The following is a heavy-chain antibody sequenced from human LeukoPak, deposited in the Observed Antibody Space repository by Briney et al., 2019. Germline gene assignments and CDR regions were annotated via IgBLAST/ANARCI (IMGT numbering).Heavy chain of an antibody. V-gene: IGHV3-74*01. CDR1: GFTFSSYA. Sequence: GGSLRLSCAASGFTFSSYAMSWVRQAPGKGLVWVTRINSDGSSTSYADSVKGRFTVSRDNAKNTLYLQMASLRADDTAIYYCARGPGARSGWDGTDYWGQGILVTVSS. D-gene: IGHD6-19*01. J-gene: IGHJ4*02. CDR3: ARGPGARSGWDGTDY. CDR2: INSDGSST.